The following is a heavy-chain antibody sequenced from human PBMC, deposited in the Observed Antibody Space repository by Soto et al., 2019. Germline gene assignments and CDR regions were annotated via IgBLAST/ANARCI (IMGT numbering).Heavy chain of an antibody. J-gene: IGHJ4*02. CDR3: ARGFAIGWYTYFFDH. D-gene: IGHD6-19*01. Sequence: SETLSLTCTVSGASISGYHWGWIRQPPGKGLEWIGYLYYTGSTHYNPSLKSRVTMSVDTSKNQFSLKLNSVTAADTAVYYCARGFAIGWYTYFFDHWGQGAPVTVSS. CDR1: GASISGYH. V-gene: IGHV4-59*08. CDR2: LYYTGST.